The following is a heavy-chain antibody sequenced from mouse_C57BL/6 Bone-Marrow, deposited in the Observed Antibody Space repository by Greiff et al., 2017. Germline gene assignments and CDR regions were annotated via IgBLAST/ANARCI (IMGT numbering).Heavy chain of an antibody. V-gene: IGHV8-8*01. J-gene: IGHJ2*01. Sequence: QFTLKVSGPGILQPSQTLSLTCSFSGFSLSTFGMGVGWIRQPSGKGLEWLAHIWWDDDKYYNPALQRRLTISKDTSKNQVFLKIANVDTADTATYYCARIACTVVATDFDYWGQGTTLTVSS. CDR1: GFSLSTFGMG. CDR3: ARIACTVVATDFDY. D-gene: IGHD1-1*01. CDR2: IWWDDDK.